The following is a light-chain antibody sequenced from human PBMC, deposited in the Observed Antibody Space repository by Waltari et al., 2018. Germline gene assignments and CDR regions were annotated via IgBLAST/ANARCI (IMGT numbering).Light chain of an antibody. Sequence: QSALTQPASVSGSPGQSITISCTGTNSDVGTYSLFSWYRQYAGKAPELMIYEVSQRPSGISHRFSGSKSGNTASLTISGLQAEDEADYYCCSYAGSNIVIFGGGTRVTVL. CDR2: EVS. CDR3: CSYAGSNIVI. CDR1: NSDVGTYSL. V-gene: IGLV2-23*02. J-gene: IGLJ2*01.